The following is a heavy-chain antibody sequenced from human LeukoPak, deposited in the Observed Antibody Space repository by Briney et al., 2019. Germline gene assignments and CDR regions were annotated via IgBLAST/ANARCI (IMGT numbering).Heavy chain of an antibody. J-gene: IGHJ4*02. CDR3: ARALVGDSSGSYYFDY. V-gene: IGHV5-51*01. CDR2: IYPGDSDT. D-gene: IGHD3-22*01. Sequence: GESLQISCQGSGYSFTSYWIGWVRPMPGKGLEWMGIIYPGDSDTRYSPSFQGQVTISADKSISTAYLQWSSLKASDTAMYYCARALVGDSSGSYYFDYWGQGTLVTVSS. CDR1: GYSFTSYW.